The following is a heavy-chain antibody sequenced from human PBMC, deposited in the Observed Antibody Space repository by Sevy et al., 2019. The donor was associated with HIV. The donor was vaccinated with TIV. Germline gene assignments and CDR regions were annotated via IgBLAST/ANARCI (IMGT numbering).Heavy chain of an antibody. V-gene: IGHV3-23*01. CDR1: GFTFAKYS. CDR3: AREGCTQPQDY. J-gene: IGHJ4*01. D-gene: IGHD2-8*01. Sequence: GGSLRLSCAASGFTFAKYSMSWVRQAPGKGLEWVSTISFGCGRINYADSVKGRFTISSDDSKNTLFLQMNSLRAEDTATYFCAREGCTQPQDYWGHGTLVTVSS. CDR2: ISFGCGRI.